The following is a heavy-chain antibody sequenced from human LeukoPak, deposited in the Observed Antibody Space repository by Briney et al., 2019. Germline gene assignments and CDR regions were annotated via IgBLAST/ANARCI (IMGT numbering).Heavy chain of an antibody. CDR1: GGSISSYY. D-gene: IGHD3-22*01. CDR3: ASGVPDYDSSGYYSYY. V-gene: IGHV4-59*08. J-gene: IGHJ4*02. Sequence: SETLSLTCTVSGGSISSYYWSWIRQPPGKGLEWIGYIYYSGSTNYNPSLKSRVTISVDTSKNQFSLKLSSVTAADTAVYYCASGVPDYDSSGYYSYYWGQGTLVTVSS. CDR2: IYYSGST.